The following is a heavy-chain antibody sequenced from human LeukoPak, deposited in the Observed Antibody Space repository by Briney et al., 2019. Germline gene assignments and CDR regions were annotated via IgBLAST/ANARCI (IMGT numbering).Heavy chain of an antibody. Sequence: SETLSLTCTVSGASITNDDYYWSWIRQHPGKGLEWIGYIYFSGSTYYNPTLKSRASVSVDTSKSQFSLRLTSVTAADTAVYYCARRAPFSNWFNPWGQGTLVIVSS. CDR3: ARRAPFSNWFNP. V-gene: IGHV4-31*03. CDR2: IYFSGST. CDR1: GASITNDDYY. D-gene: IGHD2-2*01. J-gene: IGHJ5*02.